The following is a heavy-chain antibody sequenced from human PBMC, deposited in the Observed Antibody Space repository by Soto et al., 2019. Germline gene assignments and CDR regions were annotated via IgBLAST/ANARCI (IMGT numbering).Heavy chain of an antibody. CDR3: ARSEGHYDILTGYYWFDP. J-gene: IGHJ5*02. V-gene: IGHV1-8*01. Sequence: ASVKVSCKASGYTFTSYEINWVRQATGQGLEWMGWMNPNSGNTGYAQKFQGRVTMTRNTSISTAYMELSSLRSEDTAVYYCARSEGHYDILTGYYWFDPWGQGTLVTVSS. CDR2: MNPNSGNT. CDR1: GYTFTSYE. D-gene: IGHD3-9*01.